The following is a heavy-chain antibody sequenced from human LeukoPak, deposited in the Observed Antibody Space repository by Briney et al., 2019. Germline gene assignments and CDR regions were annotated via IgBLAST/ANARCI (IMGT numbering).Heavy chain of an antibody. D-gene: IGHD4-11*01. CDR1: GGSISSYY. CDR2: IYTSGST. V-gene: IGHV4-4*07. J-gene: IGHJ6*03. Sequence: SETLSLTCTVSGGSISSYYWSWIRQPAGKGLEWIGRIYTSGSTNYNPSLKSRVTISVDTSKNQFSLKLSSVTAADTAVYYCARAKTTVNRSYYYYMDVWGKGTTVTVSS. CDR3: ARAKTTVNRSYYYYMDV.